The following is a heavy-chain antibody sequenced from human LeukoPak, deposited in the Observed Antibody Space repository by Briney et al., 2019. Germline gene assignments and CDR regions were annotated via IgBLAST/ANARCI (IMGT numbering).Heavy chain of an antibody. V-gene: IGHV4-31*03. D-gene: IGHD3-3*01. CDR1: GGSISSGGYY. Sequence: PSETLSLTCTVSGGSISSGGYYWSWIRQHPGKGLEWIGYIYYSGSTYYNPSLKSRVTISVDTSKNQFSLKLSSVTAADTVVYYCARKNTIFGVVIINYFDYWGQGTLVTVSS. J-gene: IGHJ4*02. CDR3: ARKNTIFGVVIINYFDY. CDR2: IYYSGST.